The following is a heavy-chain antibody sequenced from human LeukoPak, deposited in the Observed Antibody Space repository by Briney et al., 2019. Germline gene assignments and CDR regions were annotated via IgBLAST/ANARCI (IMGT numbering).Heavy chain of an antibody. CDR2: IKEDGSER. CDR3: ASDGEKDLPLEY. Sequence: GGSLRLSCAASGFTFSLYWLSWVRQAPEKGLEWVANIKEDGSERYYVDSVKGRFTISRDNAKKSLYPQMNSLRVEDTAVYYCASDGEKDLPLEYWGQGTLVTVSS. V-gene: IGHV3-7*01. J-gene: IGHJ4*02. D-gene: IGHD3-10*01. CDR1: GFTFSLYW.